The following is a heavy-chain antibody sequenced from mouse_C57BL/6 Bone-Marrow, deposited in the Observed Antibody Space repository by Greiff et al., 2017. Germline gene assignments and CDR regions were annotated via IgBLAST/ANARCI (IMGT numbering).Heavy chain of an antibody. Sequence: ESGPGLVKPSQSLSLTCSVTGYSITSGYYWNWIRQFPGNKLEWMGYRSYAGSNNYNPSLKNRISITRDTSKNQFFLKLNSVTTEDTATYYCARIPTTVVDYWGQGTTLTVSS. CDR1: GYSITSGYY. CDR2: RSYAGSN. CDR3: ARIPTTVVDY. V-gene: IGHV3-6*01. J-gene: IGHJ2*01. D-gene: IGHD1-1*01.